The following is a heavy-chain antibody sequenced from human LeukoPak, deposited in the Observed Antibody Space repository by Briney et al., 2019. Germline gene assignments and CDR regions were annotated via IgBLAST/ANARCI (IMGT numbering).Heavy chain of an antibody. CDR2: IKQDGSEK. V-gene: IGHV3-7*01. D-gene: IGHD1-26*01. J-gene: IGHJ4*02. CDR3: ARDQSGSYDLDYFDY. CDR1: GFTFSSYW. Sequence: PGGSLRLSCAASGFTFSSYWMSWVRQAPGKGLEWVANIKQDGSEKYYVDSVKGRFTISRDNAKNSLYLQMNSLRAEDTAVYYCARDQSGSYDLDYFDYWGQGTLVTVSS.